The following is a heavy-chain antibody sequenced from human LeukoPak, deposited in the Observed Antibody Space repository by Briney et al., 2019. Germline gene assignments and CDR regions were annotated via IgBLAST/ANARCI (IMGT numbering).Heavy chain of an antibody. Sequence: QSGGSLRLSCAASGFTFSSYAMSWVRQAPGKGLEWVSAISGSGGSTYYADSVKGRFTISRDNSKNTLYLQMNSLGAEDAAVYYCAKVPAMIVVQAFGIWGQGTMVTVSS. V-gene: IGHV3-23*01. CDR3: AKVPAMIVVQAFGI. D-gene: IGHD3-22*01. J-gene: IGHJ3*02. CDR2: ISGSGGST. CDR1: GFTFSSYA.